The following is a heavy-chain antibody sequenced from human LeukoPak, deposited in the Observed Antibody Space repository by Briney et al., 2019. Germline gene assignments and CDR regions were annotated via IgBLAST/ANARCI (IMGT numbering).Heavy chain of an antibody. CDR1: GYTFTSYY. Sequence: ASVKVSCKASGYTFTSYYMHWVRQAPGQGLDWMGIINPGGGSTSYAQKFQGRVTMTRDTSTSTVYMELSSLRSEDTAAYYCARAPTVTTFPYFDYWGQGTLVTVSS. D-gene: IGHD4-17*01. V-gene: IGHV1-46*01. CDR3: ARAPTVTTFPYFDY. CDR2: INPGGGST. J-gene: IGHJ4*02.